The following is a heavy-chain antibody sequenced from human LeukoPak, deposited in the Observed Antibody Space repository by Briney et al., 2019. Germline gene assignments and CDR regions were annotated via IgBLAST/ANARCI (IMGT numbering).Heavy chain of an antibody. J-gene: IGHJ4*02. D-gene: IGHD3-22*01. Sequence: GGCLRLSCAASVFTFSSYSMSWVRQAPGKGLEWVSGISGSGDNTYYADSVKGRFTISRDNSKNTLYVQVNSLGTEDTAAYYCAKGSYYDSSGSFYFDYWGQGTLVTVSS. CDR2: ISGSGDNT. CDR3: AKGSYYDSSGSFYFDY. V-gene: IGHV3-23*01. CDR1: VFTFSSYS.